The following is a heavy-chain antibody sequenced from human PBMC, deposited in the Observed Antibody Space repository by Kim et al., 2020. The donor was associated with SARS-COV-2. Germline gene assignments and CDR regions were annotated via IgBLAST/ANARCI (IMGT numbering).Heavy chain of an antibody. CDR1: GFTFSSYA. Sequence: GGSLRLSCAASGFTFSSYAMSWVRQAPGKGLEWVSAVSGSGDKTYYADSVKGRFSISRDNSKSTLYLHMHSLRDADTAMYYCALKGSFGSGYGGQGTLVTVSS. V-gene: IGHV3-23*01. CDR3: ALKGSFGSGY. D-gene: IGHD3-3*01. J-gene: IGHJ4*02. CDR2: VSGSGDKT.